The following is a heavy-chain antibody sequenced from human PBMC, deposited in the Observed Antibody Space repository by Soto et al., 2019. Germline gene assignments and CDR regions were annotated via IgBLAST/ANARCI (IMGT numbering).Heavy chain of an antibody. CDR3: AKEVVRGHTMPYYYGLDV. V-gene: IGHV3-23*01. D-gene: IGHD3-10*01. CDR1: GFTFSSYA. CDR2: ISGSGERT. J-gene: IGHJ6*02. Sequence: EVQLLESGGGLVQPGGSLRLSCAASGFTFSSYAVSWVRQAPGKGLEWVSAISGSGERTDYADSVKGRFTISRDNSKNTLYLQMNSLGAEDTAVYYCAKEVVRGHTMPYYYGLDVWGQGTTVTVSS.